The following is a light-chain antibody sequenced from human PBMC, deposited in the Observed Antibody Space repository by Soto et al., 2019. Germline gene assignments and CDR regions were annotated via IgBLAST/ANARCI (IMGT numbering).Light chain of an antibody. CDR1: QSVSSY. CDR3: QQRSNWPRT. V-gene: IGKV3-11*01. J-gene: IGKJ1*01. CDR2: DAS. Sequence: EIVLTQSPATLSLSPGERATLSCRASQSVSSYLAWYQQNPGQAPSLLIYDASNRATGIPARFSGSVSGTDCSLTICSLEPEDFAVYYCQQRSNWPRTFGQGTKMEIK.